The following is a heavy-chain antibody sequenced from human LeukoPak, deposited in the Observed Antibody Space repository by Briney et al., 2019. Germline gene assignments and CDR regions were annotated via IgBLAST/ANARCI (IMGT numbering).Heavy chain of an antibody. CDR3: ARNLPSYLGMDV. V-gene: IGHV3-21*01. D-gene: IGHD5-18*01. J-gene: IGHJ6*04. CDR2: ISSSSSYI. Sequence: KTGGSLRLSCAASGFTFSSYAMHWVRQAPGKGLEWVSSISSSSSYIKYADSVKGRFTISRDNAKNSLYLQMNGLRAEDTAVYYCARNLPSYLGMDVWGKGTTVTVSS. CDR1: GFTFSSYA.